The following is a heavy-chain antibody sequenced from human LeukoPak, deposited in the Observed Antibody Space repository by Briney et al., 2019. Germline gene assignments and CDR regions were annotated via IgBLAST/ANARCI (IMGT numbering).Heavy chain of an antibody. Sequence: PGGSLRLSCAASGFTFSSYSMNWVRQAPGKGLEWVSSISSSSSYIYYADSVKGRFTISRDNAKNSLYLQMNSLRAEDTAVYYCARDLLEQWLVPNLRGWNTPILDDAFDIWGQGTMVTVSS. J-gene: IGHJ3*02. CDR1: GFTFSSYS. V-gene: IGHV3-21*01. D-gene: IGHD6-19*01. CDR2: ISSSSSYI. CDR3: ARDLLEQWLVPNLRGWNTPILDDAFDI.